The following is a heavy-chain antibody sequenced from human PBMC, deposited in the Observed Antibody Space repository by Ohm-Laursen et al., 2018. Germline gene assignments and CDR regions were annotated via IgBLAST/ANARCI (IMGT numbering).Heavy chain of an antibody. CDR2: MNPNSGNTGYSGDT. CDR1: GYTFSTYD. D-gene: IGHD6-13*01. V-gene: IGHV1-8*01. CDR3: ARGYSSSWSFDP. J-gene: IGHJ5*02. Sequence: ASVKVSCKASGYTFSTYDIVWVRQAAGQGPEWMGWMNPNSGNTGYSGDTGYQHKFRGRITMTRDTSISTAYMELSGLTSEDTAVYYCARGYSSSWSFDPWGQGTLVTVSS.